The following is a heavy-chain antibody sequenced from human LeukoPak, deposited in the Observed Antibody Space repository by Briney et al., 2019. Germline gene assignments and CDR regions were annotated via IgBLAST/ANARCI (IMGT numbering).Heavy chain of an antibody. Sequence: VKVSCKASGYTFTGYYMHWVRQAPGQGLEWMGWINPNSGGTNYAQKFQGRVTMTRDTSISTAYMELSRLRSDDTAVYYCARDLVKVVPAANVRGGWFDPWGQGTLVNVSS. CDR3: ARDLVKVVPAANVRGGWFDP. CDR1: GYTFTGYY. J-gene: IGHJ5*02. D-gene: IGHD2-2*01. V-gene: IGHV1-2*02. CDR2: INPNSGGT.